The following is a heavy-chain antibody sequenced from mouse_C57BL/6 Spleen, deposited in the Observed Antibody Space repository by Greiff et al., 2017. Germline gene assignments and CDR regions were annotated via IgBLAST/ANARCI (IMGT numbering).Heavy chain of an antibody. CDR1: GFTFSSYG. Sequence: EVKLVESGGDLVKPGGSLKLSCAASGFTFSSYGMSWVRQTPDKRLEWVATISSGGSYTYYPDSVKGRFTISRDNAKNTLYLQMSSLKSEDTAMYYCAREDYYCSSYFDDWGQGTTLTVSS. J-gene: IGHJ2*01. CDR3: AREDYYCSSYFDD. CDR2: ISSGGSYT. D-gene: IGHD1-1*01. V-gene: IGHV5-6*02.